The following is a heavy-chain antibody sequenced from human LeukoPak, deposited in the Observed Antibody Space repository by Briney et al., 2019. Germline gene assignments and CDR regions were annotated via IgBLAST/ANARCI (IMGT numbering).Heavy chain of an antibody. D-gene: IGHD6-6*01. V-gene: IGHV4-39*01. CDR2: FYYSGST. J-gene: IGHJ5*02. CDR3: ARPRPNNWFDP. CDR1: GGSISSSYYY. Sequence: SETLSLTCTVSGGSISSSYYYWGWIRQPPGTGLEWIGSFYYSGSTYYSPSLKSRVTISVDTSKNQFFLKLSSVTAADTAVYYCARPRPNNWFDPWGQGTLVTVSS.